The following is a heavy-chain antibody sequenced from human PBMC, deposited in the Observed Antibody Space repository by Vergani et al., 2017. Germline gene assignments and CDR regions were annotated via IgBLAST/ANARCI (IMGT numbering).Heavy chain of an antibody. CDR3: ARDRGSSLEWLLYWMRNYGMDV. J-gene: IGHJ6*02. D-gene: IGHD3-3*01. Sequence: QVQLVQSGAEVKKPGASVKVSCKASGYTFTSYGISWVRQVPVQGLEWMGWISAYNGNTNYAQKLQGRVTMTTDTSTRTAYMELRSLRSDDTAVYYCARDRGSSLEWLLYWMRNYGMDVWGQGTTVTVSS. V-gene: IGHV1-18*01. CDR2: ISAYNGNT. CDR1: GYTFTSYG.